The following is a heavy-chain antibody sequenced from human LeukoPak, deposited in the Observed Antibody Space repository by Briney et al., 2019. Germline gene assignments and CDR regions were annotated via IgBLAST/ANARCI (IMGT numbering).Heavy chain of an antibody. Sequence: PGGSLRLSCTASGFTFSSFAMSWVRQAAGKRLEWVSTISASGSSTYYADSVKGRFTISRDNSKNTLYLQMNSLRVDDTAVYYCAQQLGYCSGGTCYFTYWGQGTLVTVSS. CDR1: GFTFSSFA. V-gene: IGHV3-23*01. CDR2: ISASGSST. D-gene: IGHD2-15*01. CDR3: AQQLGYCSGGTCYFTY. J-gene: IGHJ1*01.